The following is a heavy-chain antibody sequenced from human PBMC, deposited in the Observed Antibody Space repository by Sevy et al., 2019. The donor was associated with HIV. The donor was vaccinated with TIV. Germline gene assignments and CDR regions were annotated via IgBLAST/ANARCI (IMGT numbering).Heavy chain of an antibody. V-gene: IGHV1-18*01. J-gene: IGHJ3*02. CDR1: GYTFTSYG. CDR2: ISAYNGNT. D-gene: IGHD4-4*01. Sequence: ASVKVSCKASGYTFTSYGISWVRQAPGQGLEWMGWISAYNGNTNYAQKLQGRVTMTTDTSTSTAYMELRSLRSDDTAVYYCARDRTLYSNYITDAFDIWGQGTMVTVSS. CDR3: ARDRTLYSNYITDAFDI.